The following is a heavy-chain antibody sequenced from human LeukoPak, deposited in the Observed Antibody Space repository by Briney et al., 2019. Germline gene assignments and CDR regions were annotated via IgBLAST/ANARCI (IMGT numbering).Heavy chain of an antibody. D-gene: IGHD6-19*01. CDR2: ISGSGGST. V-gene: IGHV3-23*01. Sequence: GGSLRLSCAASGFTFSSYAMSWVRQAPGTGLEWVSAISGSGGSTYYADSVEGRFTISRDNSKNTLYLQMNSLRAEDTAVYYCAKDAVIEVAGTDYFDYWGQGTLVTVSS. CDR3: AKDAVIEVAGTDYFDY. J-gene: IGHJ4*02. CDR1: GFTFSSYA.